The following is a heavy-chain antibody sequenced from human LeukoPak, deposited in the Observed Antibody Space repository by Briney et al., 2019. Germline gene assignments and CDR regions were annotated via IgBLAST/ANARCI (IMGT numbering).Heavy chain of an antibody. V-gene: IGHV1-24*01. CDR1: GYTLTELS. CDR2: FDPEDGET. D-gene: IGHD6-19*01. CDR3: ARERIAVAGPLRYYYYYYMDV. Sequence: ASVKVSCKVSGYTLTELSMHWVRQAPGKGLEWMGGFDPEDGETIYAQKFQGRVTMTEDTSTDTAYMELSSLRSDDTAVYYCARERIAVAGPLRYYYYYYMDVWGKGTTVTVSS. J-gene: IGHJ6*03.